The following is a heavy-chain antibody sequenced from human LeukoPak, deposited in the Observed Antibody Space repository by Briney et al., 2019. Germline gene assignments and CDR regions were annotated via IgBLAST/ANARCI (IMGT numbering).Heavy chain of an antibody. J-gene: IGHJ4*02. CDR2: INHSGST. CDR1: GGSFNGYY. V-gene: IGHV4-34*01. CDR3: ARGLLTMVRGVTYYFDY. Sequence: SETLSLTCAVYGGSFNGYYWSWIRQPPGKGLEWIGEINHSGSTNYNPSLKSRVTISVDTSKNQFSLRLSSVTAADTAVYYCARGLLTMVRGVTYYFDYWAREPWSPSPQ. D-gene: IGHD3-10*01.